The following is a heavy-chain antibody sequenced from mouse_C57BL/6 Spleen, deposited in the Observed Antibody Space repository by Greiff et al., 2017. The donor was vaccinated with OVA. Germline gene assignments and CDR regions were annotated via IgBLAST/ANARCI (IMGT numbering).Heavy chain of an antibody. J-gene: IGHJ2*01. CDR1: GYTFTDYN. Sequence: VQLKESGPELVKPGASVKIPCKASGYTFTDYNMDWVKQSHGKSLEWIGDINPNNGGTIYNQKFKGKATLTVDKSSSTAYMELRSLTSEDTAVYYCARWSYDYDGCDYWGQGTTLTVSS. CDR3: ARWSYDYDGCDY. CDR2: INPNNGGT. V-gene: IGHV1-18*01. D-gene: IGHD2-4*01.